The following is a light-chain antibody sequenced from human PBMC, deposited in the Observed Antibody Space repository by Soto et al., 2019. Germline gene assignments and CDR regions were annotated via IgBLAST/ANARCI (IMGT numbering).Light chain of an antibody. CDR3: LQDYNYPWT. CDR1: QGISSY. V-gene: IGKV1-9*01. J-gene: IGKJ1*01. Sequence: DIQLTQSPSFLSASVGDRVTITCRASQGISSYLAWYQQKPGKAPNLLIHTASTLQSGVPSRFSGSGSGTEFTLTISSLQPEDFATYCCLQDYNYPWTFGQGTKVDI. CDR2: TAS.